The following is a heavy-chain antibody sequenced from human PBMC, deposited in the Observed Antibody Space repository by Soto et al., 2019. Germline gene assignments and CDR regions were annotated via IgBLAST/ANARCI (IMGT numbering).Heavy chain of an antibody. V-gene: IGHV3-30*03. CDR3: AMYYGDYLTYYFDY. CDR1: GFTFSSYG. Sequence: PGGSLRLSCAASGFTFSSYGMHWVRQAPGKGLEWVAVISYDGSNKYYADSVKGRFTISRDNSKNTLYLQMNSLRAEDTAVYYCAMYYGDYLTYYFDYWGQGTLVTVSS. J-gene: IGHJ4*02. CDR2: ISYDGSNK. D-gene: IGHD4-17*01.